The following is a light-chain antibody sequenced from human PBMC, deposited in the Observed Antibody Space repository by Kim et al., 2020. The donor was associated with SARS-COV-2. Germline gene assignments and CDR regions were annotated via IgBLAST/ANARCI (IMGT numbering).Light chain of an antibody. Sequence: DIHMTQSPSTLSAFVGDRVTITCRASLFISDWLAWYQQQPGKDTKLLIYKASILESGVPSRFSGSGSGTEFSLTISSLQPDDFATYYCQHYNSYPYTFGQGTKLEI. CDR1: LFISDW. V-gene: IGKV1-5*03. J-gene: IGKJ2*01. CDR2: KAS. CDR3: QHYNSYPYT.